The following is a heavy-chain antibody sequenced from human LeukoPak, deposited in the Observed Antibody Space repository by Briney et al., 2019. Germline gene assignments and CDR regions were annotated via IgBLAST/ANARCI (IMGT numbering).Heavy chain of an antibody. CDR2: ISYDGSNK. CDR1: GFTFSSYG. D-gene: IGHD3-10*01. Sequence: GGSLRLSCAASGFTFSSYGMHWVRQAPGKGLEWVAVISYDGSNKCYADSVKGRFTISRDNSKNTLYLQMNSLRAEDTAVYYCAKDLDTMVRGVTHAFDIWGQGTMVTVSS. V-gene: IGHV3-30*18. CDR3: AKDLDTMVRGVTHAFDI. J-gene: IGHJ3*02.